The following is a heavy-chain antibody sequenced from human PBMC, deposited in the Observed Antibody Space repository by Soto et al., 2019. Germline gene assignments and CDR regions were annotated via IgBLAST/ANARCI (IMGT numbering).Heavy chain of an antibody. CDR1: GFTFRSYA. D-gene: IGHD6-19*01. Sequence: EVQLLESGGGLVQPGGSLRLSCAASGFTFRSYAMSWVRQAPGQGLEWVSTINDFGDTTYYDDSVKGRFTISRDNSKNSLYLQMNSLTAEDTAMYYCAKDPQSSGWSYNWLDPWGQGTLVTVSS. V-gene: IGHV3-23*01. CDR2: INDFGDTT. J-gene: IGHJ5*02. CDR3: AKDPQSSGWSYNWLDP.